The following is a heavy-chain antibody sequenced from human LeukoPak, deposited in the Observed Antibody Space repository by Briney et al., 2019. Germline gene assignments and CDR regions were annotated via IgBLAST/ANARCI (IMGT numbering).Heavy chain of an antibody. CDR2: IGTAGDT. D-gene: IGHD3-22*01. Sequence: GGSLRLSCAASGFTFSNYDMHWVRQATGKGLEWVSAIGTAGDTYYPGSVKGRFTISRENAKNSLYLQMNSLRAGDTAVYYCARDLGRYDSSGYYYFYGMDVWGQGTMVTVSS. CDR3: ARDLGRYDSSGYYYFYGMDV. CDR1: GFTFSNYD. J-gene: IGHJ6*02. V-gene: IGHV3-13*01.